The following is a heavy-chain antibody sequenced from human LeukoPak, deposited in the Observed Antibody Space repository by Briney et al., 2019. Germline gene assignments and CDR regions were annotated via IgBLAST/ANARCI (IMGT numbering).Heavy chain of an antibody. CDR3: ARSSYSSSWYAGFDP. J-gene: IGHJ5*02. V-gene: IGHV4-59*08. CDR2: IYYSGST. D-gene: IGHD6-13*01. CDR1: GGSISSYY. Sequence: SETLSLTCTVSGGSISSYYWSWIRQPPGKGLEWIGYIYYSGSTNYNPSLKSRVTISVDTSKNQFSLKLSSVTAADTAVYYCARSSYSSSWYAGFDPWGQGTLVTVSS.